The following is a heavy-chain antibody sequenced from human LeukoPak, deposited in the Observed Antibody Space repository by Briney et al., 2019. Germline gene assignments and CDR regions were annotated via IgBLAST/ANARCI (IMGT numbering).Heavy chain of an antibody. Sequence: ASVKVSCKASGYTFTSYGISWVRQAPGQGLEWMGWISGYNGNTNHAQKFQGRVTMTTDTSTTTAYMELRYLRSDDTAVYYCARGSSSSWYGDEDYWGQGTLVTVSS. CDR2: ISGYNGNT. CDR3: ARGSSSSWYGDEDY. D-gene: IGHD6-13*01. CDR1: GYTFTSYG. J-gene: IGHJ4*02. V-gene: IGHV1-18*01.